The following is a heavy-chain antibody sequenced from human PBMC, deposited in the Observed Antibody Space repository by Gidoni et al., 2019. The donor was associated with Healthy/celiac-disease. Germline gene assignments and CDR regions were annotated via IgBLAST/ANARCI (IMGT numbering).Heavy chain of an antibody. J-gene: IGHJ6*02. V-gene: IGHV4-4*07. CDR3: ARDRGVVPTANYYYGMDV. CDR2: IYTSGST. D-gene: IGHD3-3*01. Sequence: QVQLQESGPGLVKPSETLSLTCTVPGGSISSYYWSWIRQPAGKGLEWIGRIYTSGSTNYNPSLKSRVTMSVDTSKNQFSLKLSSVTAADTAVYYCARDRGVVPTANYYYGMDVWGQGTTVTVSS. CDR1: GGSISSYY.